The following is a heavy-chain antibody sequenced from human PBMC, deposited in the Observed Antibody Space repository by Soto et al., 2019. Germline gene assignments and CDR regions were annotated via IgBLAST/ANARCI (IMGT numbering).Heavy chain of an antibody. CDR2: IIPSFGTA. V-gene: IGHV1-69*12. Sequence: QVQLVQSGAEVKKPGSSVTVSCKASGGTFSSYTISWVRQAPGQGLEGMGGIIPSFGTANYAQKFQGRVTITADESTSTAYMELSSLRSEDTAVYYCARGNHRWLQLWYFDLWGRGTLVTVSS. CDR1: GGTFSSYT. CDR3: ARGNHRWLQLWYFDL. D-gene: IGHD5-12*01. J-gene: IGHJ2*01.